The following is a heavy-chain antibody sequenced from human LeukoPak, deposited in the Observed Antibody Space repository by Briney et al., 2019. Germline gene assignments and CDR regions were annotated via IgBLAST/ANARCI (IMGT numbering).Heavy chain of an antibody. CDR2: IKQDGSEK. CDR1: GFSFSSYW. Sequence: GGSLRLSCVASGFSFSSYWMSWVRQAPGKGLEWVANIKQDGSEKYYVDSVKGRFTISRDNAKNSLYLQMNSLRAEDTAVYYCARVDGRYYYFYGMDVWGQGTTVTVSS. D-gene: IGHD1-26*01. J-gene: IGHJ6*02. V-gene: IGHV3-7*01. CDR3: ARVDGRYYYFYGMDV.